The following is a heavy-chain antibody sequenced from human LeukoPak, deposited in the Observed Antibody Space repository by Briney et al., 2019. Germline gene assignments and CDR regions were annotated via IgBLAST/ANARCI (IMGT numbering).Heavy chain of an antibody. J-gene: IGHJ4*02. V-gene: IGHV3-21*01. CDR1: GFTFSSYS. Sequence: GGSLRLSCAASGFTFSSYSMNWVRQAPGKGLEWVSSISSSSSYIYYTDSVKGRFTISRDNAKNSLYLQMNSLRGEDTAVYYCATGGVHYYDTSADYWGQGTLVTVSS. CDR3: ATGGVHYYDTSADY. CDR2: ISSSSSYI. D-gene: IGHD3-22*01.